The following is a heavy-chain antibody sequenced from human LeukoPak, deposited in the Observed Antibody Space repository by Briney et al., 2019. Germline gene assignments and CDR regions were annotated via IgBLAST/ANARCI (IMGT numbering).Heavy chain of an antibody. Sequence: PGGSLRLSCAASGFTFSSYGMHWVRQAPGKGLEWVAFIRYDGSNKYYADSVKGRFTISRDNSKNTLYLQMNSLRAEDTAVYYCAKSDDIVVVVAAVDYWGQGTLVTVSS. V-gene: IGHV3-30*02. CDR3: AKSDDIVVVVAAVDY. J-gene: IGHJ4*02. CDR1: GFTFSSYG. D-gene: IGHD2-15*01. CDR2: IRYDGSNK.